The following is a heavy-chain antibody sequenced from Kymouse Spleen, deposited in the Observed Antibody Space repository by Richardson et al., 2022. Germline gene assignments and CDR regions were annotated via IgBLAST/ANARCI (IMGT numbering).Heavy chain of an antibody. J-gene: IGHJ4*02. CDR2: IYYSGST. V-gene: IGHV4-39*01. Sequence: QLQLQESGPGLVKPSETLSLTCTVSGGSISSSSYYWGWIRQPPGKGLEWIGSIYYSGSTYYNPSLKSRVTISVDTSKNQFSLKLSSVTAADTAVYYCAREYSSPGVYFDYWGQGTLVTVSS. D-gene: IGHD6-6*01. CDR3: AREYSSPGVYFDY. CDR1: GGSISSSSYY.